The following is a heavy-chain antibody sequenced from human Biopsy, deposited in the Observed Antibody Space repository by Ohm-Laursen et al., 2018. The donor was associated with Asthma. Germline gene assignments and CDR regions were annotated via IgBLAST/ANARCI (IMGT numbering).Heavy chain of an antibody. D-gene: IGHD5-12*01. J-gene: IGHJ4*02. V-gene: IGHV3-30*18. CDR3: AKRRGYSGHDNDY. Sequence: RSLRLSCAASGFMFRSFGMNWVRQAPGKGLEWVAVISYDGNHKFYEDSVKGRFTISRDNSKNTLYLQMNSLRTEDTAVYYCAKRRGYSGHDNDYWGQGTLVIVSS. CDR1: GFMFRSFG. CDR2: ISYDGNHK.